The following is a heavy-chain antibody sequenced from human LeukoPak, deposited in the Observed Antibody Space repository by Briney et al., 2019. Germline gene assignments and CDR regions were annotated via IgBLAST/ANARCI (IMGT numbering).Heavy chain of an antibody. D-gene: IGHD4-17*01. CDR1: GFTFSSCA. Sequence: GASLRLSCAASGFTFSSCAMNWVRQAPGKGLEWVSSISGSGASTYDADSVKGRFTISRDNSKNTLYLQMNSLRAEDTAIYYCAKDRYGDYSFDSWGQGTLVTVSS. CDR2: ISGSGAST. J-gene: IGHJ4*02. V-gene: IGHV3-23*01. CDR3: AKDRYGDYSFDS.